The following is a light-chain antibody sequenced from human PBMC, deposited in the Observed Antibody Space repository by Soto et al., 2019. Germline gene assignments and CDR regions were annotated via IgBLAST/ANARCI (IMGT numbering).Light chain of an antibody. V-gene: IGKV1-5*03. CDR2: KAS. J-gene: IGKJ1*01. Sequence: DIQMTQSPSTLSASVGDRVTITCRASQSISNWLAWYQQKQGKAPKLLIYKASSLESGVPSRFSGSGSGTEFTLTINSLQPDDFATYYCQQYNNYSTFGQGTKVEIK. CDR3: QQYNNYST. CDR1: QSISNW.